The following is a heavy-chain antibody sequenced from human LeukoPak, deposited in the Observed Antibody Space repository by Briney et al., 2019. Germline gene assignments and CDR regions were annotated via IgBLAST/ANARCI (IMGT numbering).Heavy chain of an antibody. D-gene: IGHD5-18*01. Sequence: GGSLRLSCAASGFTFSSYAMHWVRQAPGKGLEWVAFISYVGSKKYYADSVKGRFTISRDNSKNTLYLQMNILRAEDTAVYYCARAGEYSYGYSAIPYYYYGMDVWGQGTTVTVSS. J-gene: IGHJ6*02. CDR2: ISYVGSKK. CDR3: ARAGEYSYGYSAIPYYYYGMDV. V-gene: IGHV3-30*04. CDR1: GFTFSSYA.